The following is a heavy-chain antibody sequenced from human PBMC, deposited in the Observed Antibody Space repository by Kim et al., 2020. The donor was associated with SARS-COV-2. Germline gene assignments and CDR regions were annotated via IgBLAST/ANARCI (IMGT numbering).Heavy chain of an antibody. CDR3: ARAPRNYYYGMDV. Sequence: SETLSLTCTVSGGSISSGSYYWSWIRQPAGKGLEWIGRIYTSGSTNYNPSLKSRVTISVDTSKNQFSLKLSSVTAADTAVYYCARAPRNYYYGMDVWGQGTTVTVSS. CDR1: GGSISSGSYY. V-gene: IGHV4-61*02. CDR2: IYTSGST. J-gene: IGHJ6*02.